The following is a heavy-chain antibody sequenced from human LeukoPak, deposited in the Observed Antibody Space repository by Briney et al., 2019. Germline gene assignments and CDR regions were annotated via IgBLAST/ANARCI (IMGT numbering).Heavy chain of an antibody. CDR2: IYYSGST. D-gene: IGHD4-23*01. CDR1: GGSISSYY. Sequence: PSETLSLTCTVSGGSISSYYWSWIRQPPGKGLEWIGYIYYSGSTNYNPSLKSRVTISVDTSKNQFSLKLSSVTAADTAVYYCAHCGGNSNWYFDLWGRGTLVTVSS. V-gene: IGHV4-59*01. CDR3: AHCGGNSNWYFDL. J-gene: IGHJ2*01.